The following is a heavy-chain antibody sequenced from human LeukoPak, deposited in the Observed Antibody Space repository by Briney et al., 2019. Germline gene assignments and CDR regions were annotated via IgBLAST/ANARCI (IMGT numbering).Heavy chain of an antibody. CDR3: AKDRNSLGLDY. J-gene: IGHJ4*02. Sequence: GGSLRLSCAASGFTVSSNYMSWVRQAPGKGLEWVSVIYSGGSTYYADSVKGRFTISRDNSKNTLYLQMNSLRAEDTAVYYCAKDRNSLGLDYWGQGTLVTVSS. V-gene: IGHV3-66*01. D-gene: IGHD1-7*01. CDR1: GFTVSSNY. CDR2: IYSGGST.